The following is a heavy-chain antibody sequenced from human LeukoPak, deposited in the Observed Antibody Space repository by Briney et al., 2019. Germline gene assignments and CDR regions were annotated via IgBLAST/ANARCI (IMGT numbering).Heavy chain of an antibody. D-gene: IGHD6-6*01. CDR3: ARDARLDY. Sequence: GGSLRLSCVASGFTFSDAYMNWIRQAPGKGLEWISYISSSSTYIKYADSVKGRFTISRDSARNSLYLQMNSLRAEDTAVYYCARDARLDYWGQGTLVTVSS. J-gene: IGHJ4*02. V-gene: IGHV3-11*06. CDR2: ISSSSTYI. CDR1: GFTFSDAY.